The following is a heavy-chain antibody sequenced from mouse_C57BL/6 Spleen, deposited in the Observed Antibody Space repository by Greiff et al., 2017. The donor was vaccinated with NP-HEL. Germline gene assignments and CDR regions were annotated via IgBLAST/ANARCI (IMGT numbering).Heavy chain of an antibody. D-gene: IGHD1-1*01. V-gene: IGHV1-55*01. CDR2: IYPGSGST. CDR3: ARKVLRSYWYFDV. Sequence: VQLQQSGAELVKPGASVKMSCKASGYTFTSYWITWVKQRPGQGLEWIGDIYPGSGSTNYNEKFKSKATLTVDTSSSTAYMQLSSLTSEDSAVYYCARKVLRSYWYFDVWGTGTTVTVSS. J-gene: IGHJ1*03. CDR1: GYTFTSYW.